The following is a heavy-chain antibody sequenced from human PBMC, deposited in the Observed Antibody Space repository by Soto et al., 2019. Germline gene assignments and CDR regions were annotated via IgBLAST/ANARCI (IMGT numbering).Heavy chain of an antibody. CDR2: TYYSGST. V-gene: IGHV4-31*03. CDR3: AGSGYSSGWPYFDY. CDR1: GGSISSGGYY. J-gene: IGHJ4*02. D-gene: IGHD6-19*01. Sequence: QVQLQESGPGLVKPSQTLSLTCTVSGGSISSGGYYWSWIRQHPGKGLEWIGYTYYSGSTYYNPSLKSRVTISVDTSKNQFSLKLSSVTAADTAVYYCAGSGYSSGWPYFDYWGQGTLVTVSS.